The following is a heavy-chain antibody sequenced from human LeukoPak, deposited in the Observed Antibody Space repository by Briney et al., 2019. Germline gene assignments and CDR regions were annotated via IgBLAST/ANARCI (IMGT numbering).Heavy chain of an antibody. J-gene: IGHJ4*02. CDR1: GGTFSSYA. CDR2: IIPIFGTA. Sequence: SVKVSCKASGGTFSSYAISWVRQAPGQGLEWMGRIIPIFGTANYAQKFQGRVAITTDESTSTAYMELSSLRSEDTAVYYCASILRQQLVQSDYWGQGTLVTVSS. V-gene: IGHV1-69*05. D-gene: IGHD6-13*01. CDR3: ASILRQQLVQSDY.